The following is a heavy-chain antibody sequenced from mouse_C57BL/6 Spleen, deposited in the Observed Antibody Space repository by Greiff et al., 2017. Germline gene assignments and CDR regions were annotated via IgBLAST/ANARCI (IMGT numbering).Heavy chain of an antibody. CDR2: IDPNSGGT. J-gene: IGHJ4*01. CDR1: GYTFTSYW. V-gene: IGHV1-72*01. CDR3: ARSGGPSMDY. D-gene: IGHD1-1*02. Sequence: VQLQQPGAELVKPGASVKLSCKASGYTFTSYWMHWVKQRPGRGLEWIGMIDPNSGGTKYNEKFKSKAKLTVDKPSSPAYIQLSRLTSEDPAVYYCARSGGPSMDYWGQGTSVTVSS.